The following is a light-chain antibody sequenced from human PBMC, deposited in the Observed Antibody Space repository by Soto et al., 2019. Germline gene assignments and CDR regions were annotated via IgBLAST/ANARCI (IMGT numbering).Light chain of an antibody. J-gene: IGKJ1*01. CDR3: QQANSFPWT. CDR2: AAS. CDR1: QGISSS. Sequence: DLQMTQSPSSVSASVGDRVTITCRASQGISSSLAWYEQKPGKAPRLLINAASSLQSGVPSRFSGSGSGTDFTLTISSLQPEDFATYSCQQANSFPWTFGQGTKVEIK. V-gene: IGKV1-12*01.